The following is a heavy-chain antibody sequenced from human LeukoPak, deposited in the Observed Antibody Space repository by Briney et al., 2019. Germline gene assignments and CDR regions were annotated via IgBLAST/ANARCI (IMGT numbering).Heavy chain of an antibody. CDR1: GFTFSSYW. D-gene: IGHD3-3*01. V-gene: IGHV3-7*01. CDR2: IKQDGSEK. Sequence: SGGSLRLSCAASGFTFSSYWMSWVRQAPGKGLEWGANIKQDGSEKYYVDSVKGRFTISRDNAKNSLYLQMNSLRAEDTAVYYCAVADFWSEDPLFDYWGQGTLVTVSS. CDR3: AVADFWSEDPLFDY. J-gene: IGHJ4*02.